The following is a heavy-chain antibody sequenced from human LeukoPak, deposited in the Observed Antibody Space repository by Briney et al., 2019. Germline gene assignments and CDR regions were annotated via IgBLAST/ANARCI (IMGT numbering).Heavy chain of an antibody. CDR2: ITGSGGGT. D-gene: IGHD2-21*01. CDR3: AKGAAFCGGGCFFGFDY. V-gene: IGHV3-23*01. CDR1: GFTFSSYT. J-gene: IGHJ4*02. Sequence: PGGSLRLSCAASGFTFSSYTLTWVRQAPGKGLEWVSAITGSGGGTYYADPVTGRFTISRDNSKNTLYLQMNSLRAVDTAVYCCAKGAAFCGGGCFFGFDYWGQGTLVSVSS.